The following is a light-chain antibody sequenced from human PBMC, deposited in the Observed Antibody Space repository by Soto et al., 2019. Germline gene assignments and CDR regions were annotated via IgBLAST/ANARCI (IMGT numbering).Light chain of an antibody. J-gene: IGKJ5*01. CDR3: QQYNNWPIT. CDR2: DAS. Sequence: EIVMTQSPATLSVSPGERATRSCMASQSVSSYLAWYQQKPGQAPRLLIYDASNRATAIPARFTGSGSGTEFTLTISSLQSEDFAVYYCQQYNNWPITFGPGTRLEIK. V-gene: IGKV3-15*01. CDR1: QSVSSY.